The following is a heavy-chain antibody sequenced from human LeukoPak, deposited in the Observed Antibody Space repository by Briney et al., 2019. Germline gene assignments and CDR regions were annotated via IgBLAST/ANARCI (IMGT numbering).Heavy chain of an antibody. V-gene: IGHV1-2*02. CDR2: INPNNGGT. Sequence: ASVKVSCKASGYTFTGHYMHWVRQAPGQGLEWMGWINPNNGGTNHAQKFQGRVTMTRDTSISTAYMELSSLRSDDTAAYYCASLGVGITLYDYWGQGTLVTVSS. CDR1: GYTFTGHY. CDR3: ASLGVGITLYDY. D-gene: IGHD3-22*01. J-gene: IGHJ4*02.